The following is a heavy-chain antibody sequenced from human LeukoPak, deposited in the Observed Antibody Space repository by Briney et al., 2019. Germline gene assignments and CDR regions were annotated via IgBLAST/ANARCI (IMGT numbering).Heavy chain of an antibody. V-gene: IGHV4-59*01. J-gene: IGHJ4*02. D-gene: IGHD2-2*01. Sequence: SETLSLTCTVSGGSISSYYLSWIRQPPGKGLKWIGYIYYSGSTNYNPSLKSRVTISVDTSKNQFSLKLSSVTAADTAVYYCARGRVVVPAATYFDYWGQGTLVTVSS. CDR2: IYYSGST. CDR3: ARGRVVVPAATYFDY. CDR1: GGSISSYY.